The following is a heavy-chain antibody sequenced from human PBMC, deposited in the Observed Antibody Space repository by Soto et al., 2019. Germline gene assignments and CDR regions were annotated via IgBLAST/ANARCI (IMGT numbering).Heavy chain of an antibody. Sequence: PSETLSLTCNLSGGSFHNFYGLWIRQPPGKGLEWVGHVHYTGSTNYSPSLKSRATISLDTSKSQSSLKLRSVTAADTAMYFCGRGVDYYATSGYCSFDSWGQGIPVTVSS. CDR2: VHYTGST. D-gene: IGHD3-16*01. V-gene: IGHV4-59*01. CDR3: GRGVDYYATSGYCSFDS. J-gene: IGHJ4*02. CDR1: GGSFHNFY.